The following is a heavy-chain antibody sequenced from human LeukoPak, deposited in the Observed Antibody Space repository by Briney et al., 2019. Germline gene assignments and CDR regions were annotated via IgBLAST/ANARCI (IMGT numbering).Heavy chain of an antibody. J-gene: IGHJ6*03. V-gene: IGHV1-2*02. CDR2: INPNSGDT. D-gene: IGHD2-8*01. Sequence: ASVKVSCKASGYSFTGYYMHWVRQAPGQGLEWMGWINPNSGDTKYAQKFQGRVTMTRDTSISTAYVELTRLRSDDTAVYYCARGGLRVMVYRLYYMDVWGKGTTVTVSS. CDR3: ARGGLRVMVYRLYYMDV. CDR1: GYSFTGYY.